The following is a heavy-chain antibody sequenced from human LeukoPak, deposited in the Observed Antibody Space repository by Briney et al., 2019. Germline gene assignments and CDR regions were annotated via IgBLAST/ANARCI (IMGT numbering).Heavy chain of an antibody. J-gene: IGHJ4*02. V-gene: IGHV4-59*01. CDR1: GGSISSYY. Sequence: SETLSLTCTVSGGSISSYYWSWIRQPPGKGPEWIGYIYYSGSTNYNPSLKSRVTISVDTSKNQFSLKLSSVTAADTAVYYCAREGSSSSFTPYDYWGQGTLVTVSS. CDR2: IYYSGST. CDR3: AREGSSSSFTPYDY. D-gene: IGHD6-6*01.